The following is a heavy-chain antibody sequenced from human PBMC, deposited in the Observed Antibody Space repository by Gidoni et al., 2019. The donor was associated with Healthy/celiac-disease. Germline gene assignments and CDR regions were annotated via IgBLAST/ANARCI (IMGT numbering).Heavy chain of an antibody. Sequence: QVQLVESGGGVVQPGGSLRLSCAASGFTFSSYGMHWVRQAPGKGLEWVAFIRYDGSNKYYADSVKGRFTISRDNSKNTLYLQMNSLRAEDTAVYYCARDYGMDVWGQGTTVTVSS. CDR2: IRYDGSNK. CDR1: GFTFSSYG. V-gene: IGHV3-30*02. J-gene: IGHJ6*02. CDR3: ARDYGMDV.